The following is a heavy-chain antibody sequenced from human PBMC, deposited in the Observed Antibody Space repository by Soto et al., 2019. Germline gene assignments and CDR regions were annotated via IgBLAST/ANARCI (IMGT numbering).Heavy chain of an antibody. D-gene: IGHD3-22*01. J-gene: IGHJ4*02. V-gene: IGHV1-18*01. CDR2: ISAYNGNT. Sequence: GASVKVSCKASGYTFTSYGISWVRQAPGQGLEWMGWISAYNGNTNYAQKLQGRVTITADKSTSTAYMELSSLRSEDTAVYYCARDPLRNYDSSGYGFDYWGQGTLVAVSS. CDR1: GYTFTSYG. CDR3: ARDPLRNYDSSGYGFDY.